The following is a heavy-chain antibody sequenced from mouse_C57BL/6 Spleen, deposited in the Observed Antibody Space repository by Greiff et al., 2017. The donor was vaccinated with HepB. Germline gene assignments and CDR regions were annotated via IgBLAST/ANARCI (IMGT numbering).Heavy chain of an antibody. CDR2: IYPGDGDT. CDR1: GYAFSSSW. Sequence: QVQLQQSGPELVKPGASVKISCKASGYAFSSSWMNWVKQRPGKGLEWIGRIYPGDGDTNYNGKFKGKATLTADKSSSTAYMQLSSLTSEDSAVYFCARDYYGSPLDDWGQGTTLTVSS. V-gene: IGHV1-82*01. J-gene: IGHJ2*01. D-gene: IGHD1-1*01. CDR3: ARDYYGSPLDD.